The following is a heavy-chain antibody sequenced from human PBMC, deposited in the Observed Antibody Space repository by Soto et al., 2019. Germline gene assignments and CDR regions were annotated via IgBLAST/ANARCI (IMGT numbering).Heavy chain of an antibody. Sequence: ASVKVSCKASGYTFTSYGISWVRQAPGQGLEWMGWISAYNGNTNYAQKLQGRVTMTTDTSTSTAYMGLRSLRSDDTAVYYCARVTQNYDFRLFFYYYYMDVWGKGTTVTVSS. CDR1: GYTFTSYG. V-gene: IGHV1-18*01. D-gene: IGHD3-3*01. CDR2: ISAYNGNT. J-gene: IGHJ6*03. CDR3: ARVTQNYDFRLFFYYYYMDV.